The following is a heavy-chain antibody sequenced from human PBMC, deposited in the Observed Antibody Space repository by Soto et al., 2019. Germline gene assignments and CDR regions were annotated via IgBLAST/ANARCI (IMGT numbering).Heavy chain of an antibody. CDR1: GGSISNGNYC. CDR3: ARWWSGSRQGFDP. Sequence: QVQLQESGPGLVKPSQTLSLTCTVSGGSISNGNYCWSWIRQHPGKGLEWIGYIYYGGSTYCNPSVKSRVTTSVDPSKNPFSLKLSSVTAADTAVYYCARWWSGSRQGFDPWGQGTLVTVSS. CDR2: IYYGGST. D-gene: IGHD3-3*01. J-gene: IGHJ5*02. V-gene: IGHV4-31*03.